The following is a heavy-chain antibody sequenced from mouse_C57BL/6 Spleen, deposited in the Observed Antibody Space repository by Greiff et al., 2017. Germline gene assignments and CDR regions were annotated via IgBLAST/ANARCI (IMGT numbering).Heavy chain of an antibody. D-gene: IGHD3-1*01. CDR1: GYTFTDYY. V-gene: IGHV1-84*01. CDR2: IYPGSGNT. J-gene: IGHJ2*01. CDR3: ARSRGPRYFDY. Sequence: QVHVKQSGPELVKPGASVKISCKASGYTFTDYYINWVKQRPGQGLEWIGWIYPGSGNTKYNEKFKGKATLTVDTSSSTAYMQLSSLTSEDSAVYFCARSRGPRYFDYWGQGTTLTVSS.